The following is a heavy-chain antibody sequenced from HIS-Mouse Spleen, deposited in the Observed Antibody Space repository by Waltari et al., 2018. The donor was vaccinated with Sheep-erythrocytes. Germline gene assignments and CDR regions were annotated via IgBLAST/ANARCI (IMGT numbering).Heavy chain of an antibody. V-gene: IGHV4-39*07. D-gene: IGHD3-3*01. CDR2: IYYSGST. Sequence: QLQLQESGPGLVKPSETLSLTCPVSGGSISSSSSYWGWIRQPPGKGLEWIGRIYYSGSTYYNPSLKSRVTISVDTSKNQFSLKLSSVTAADTAVYYCARDEGTYYDFWSGYPPSYYFDYWGQGTLVTVSS. CDR3: ARDEGTYYDFWSGYPPSYYFDY. CDR1: GGSISSSSSY. J-gene: IGHJ4*02.